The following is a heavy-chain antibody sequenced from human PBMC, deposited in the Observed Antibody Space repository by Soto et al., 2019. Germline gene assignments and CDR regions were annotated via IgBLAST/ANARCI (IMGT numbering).Heavy chain of an antibody. CDR2: TSYDGSSK. D-gene: IGHD6-19*01. Sequence: QVQLVESGGGVVQPGRSLRLSCAASGFTFSSYAMHWVRQAPGKGLEWVSVTSYDGSSKFYSDSVKGRFTISRDNSENTLYLQMHSLRAEDAAVYYCAKDMQCLVREGYYYYAMDVWGQGTTVTVSS. CDR1: GFTFSSYA. J-gene: IGHJ6*02. CDR3: AKDMQCLVREGYYYYAMDV. V-gene: IGHV3-30*04.